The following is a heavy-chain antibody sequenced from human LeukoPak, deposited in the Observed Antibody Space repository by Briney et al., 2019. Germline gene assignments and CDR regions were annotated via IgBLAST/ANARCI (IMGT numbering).Heavy chain of an antibody. J-gene: IGHJ6*03. CDR1: GGTFSSYA. V-gene: IGHV1-69*06. CDR2: IIPIFGTA. Sequence: SVKVSCKASGGTFSSYAISWVRQAPGQGLEWMGGIIPIFGTANYAQKFQGRVTITADKSTSTAYMELSSLRSEDTAMYYCAINQAGYCGGGSCYRHEFYYMDVWGKGTTVTVSS. D-gene: IGHD2-15*01. CDR3: AINQAGYCGGGSCYRHEFYYMDV.